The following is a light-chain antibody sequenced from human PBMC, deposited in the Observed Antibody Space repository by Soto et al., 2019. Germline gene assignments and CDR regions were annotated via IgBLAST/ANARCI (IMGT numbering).Light chain of an antibody. J-gene: IGKJ2*01. CDR2: GAS. CDR3: QQYRIWRT. Sequence: EIVMTQSPATLSVSPGERATLSCRASQSVNINLAWYQQKPGQAPRLIIYGASTRATGIPARFSGSGSGTEFTLTITSLQSEDFAVYYCQQYRIWRTFGQGTKLEIK. CDR1: QSVNIN. V-gene: IGKV3-15*01.